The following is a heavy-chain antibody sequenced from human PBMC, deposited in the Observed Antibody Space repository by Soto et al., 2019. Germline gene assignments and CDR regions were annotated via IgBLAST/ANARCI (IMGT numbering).Heavy chain of an antibody. V-gene: IGHV4-39*01. J-gene: IGHJ4*02. CDR3: ARHPMIVPFDY. D-gene: IGHD3-22*01. Sequence: QLQLQESGPGLVKPSETLSLTCTVSGGSISSSSYYWGWIRQPPGKGLEWIGSIYYSGSTYYNPSLKSRVTISVDTSKNQFSLKLSSVTAADTAVYYCARHPMIVPFDYWGQGTLVTVSS. CDR2: IYYSGST. CDR1: GGSISSSSYY.